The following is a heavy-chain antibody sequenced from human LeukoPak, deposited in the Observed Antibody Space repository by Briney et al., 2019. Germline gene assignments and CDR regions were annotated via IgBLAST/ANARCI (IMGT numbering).Heavy chain of an antibody. J-gene: IGHJ4*02. V-gene: IGHV1-18*01. CDR2: ISAYNGNT. Sequence: RASVKVSCKASGYTFTAYGLTWVRQAPGKGLEWMGWISAYNGNTNYAQKFQGRVTMTTDTSTSTAYMELRSLRSDDTAVYYCARVFTADWGFDYWGQGTLVTVSS. D-gene: IGHD7-27*01. CDR3: ARVFTADWGFDY. CDR1: GYTFTAYG.